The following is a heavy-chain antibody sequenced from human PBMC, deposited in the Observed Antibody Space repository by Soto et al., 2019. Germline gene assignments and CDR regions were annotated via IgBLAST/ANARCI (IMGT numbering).Heavy chain of an antibody. V-gene: IGHV1-46*01. CDR2: INPSGGRT. D-gene: IGHD1-20*01. CDR1: GYTFTSYY. CDR3: ARENVPHGNNSNVADY. J-gene: IGHJ4*02. Sequence: QVQLVQSGAEVKKPGASVKGSCMTSGYTFTSYYMHWVRQAPGQGLEWMGIINPSGGRTSYAQKFQGRVTMNRDTSTSTVYMELSSLRSEDAAIYYCARENVPHGNNSNVADYWGQGTQVIVSS.